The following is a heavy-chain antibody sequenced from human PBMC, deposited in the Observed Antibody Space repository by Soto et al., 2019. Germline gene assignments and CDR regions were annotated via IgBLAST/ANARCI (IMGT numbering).Heavy chain of an antibody. V-gene: IGHV3-23*01. Sequence: RWSLRLSCAASGFTFSSYAMSWVRHAPGKGLEWVSSISGSGGSTYYADSVKGRFTISRDNSKNTLYLQMNSLRAEDTAVYYCAKCKNGWKDYRDGMAVWRQRSTVIGSS. D-gene: IGHD1-1*01. J-gene: IGHJ6*01. CDR2: ISGSGGST. CDR1: GFTFSSYA. CDR3: AKCKNGWKDYRDGMAV.